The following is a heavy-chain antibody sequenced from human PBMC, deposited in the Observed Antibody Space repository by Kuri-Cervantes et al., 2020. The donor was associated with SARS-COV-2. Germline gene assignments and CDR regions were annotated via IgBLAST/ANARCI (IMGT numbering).Heavy chain of an antibody. D-gene: IGHD6-6*01. CDR3: ARYSSPSSHYHYYMDV. J-gene: IGHJ6*03. CDR1: GGSISSSSYY. CDR2: IYYSGST. V-gene: IGHV4-39*07. Sequence: SETLSLTCTVSGGSISSSSYYWGWIRQPPGKGLEWIGSIYYSGSTYYNPSLKSRVAMSVDTSKNQFSLKLSSVTAADTAVYYCARYSSPSSHYHYYMDVWGKGTTVTVSS.